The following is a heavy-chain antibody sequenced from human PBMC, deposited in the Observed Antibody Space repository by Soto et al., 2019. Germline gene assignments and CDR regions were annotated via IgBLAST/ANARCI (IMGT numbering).Heavy chain of an antibody. V-gene: IGHV1-8*01. CDR1: GYTFSDYD. CDR3: ARALRNHLPSDF. CDR2: MNPDSANT. J-gene: IGHJ4*02. Sequence: QVQLVQSGAEVKQPGASVKVSCKTSGYTFSDYDITWVRQATGQGREWMGWMNPDSANTGYAQKFQGRVTMTRDTAIDTAYMELNSLTSEDTAVYYCARALRNHLPSDFWGQGTQVTVSS. D-gene: IGHD4-17*01.